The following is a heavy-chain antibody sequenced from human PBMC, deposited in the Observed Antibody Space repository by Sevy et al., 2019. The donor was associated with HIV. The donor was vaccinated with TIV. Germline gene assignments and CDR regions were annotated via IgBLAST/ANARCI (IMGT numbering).Heavy chain of an antibody. CDR2: IIPILGIA. D-gene: IGHD3-9*01. CDR1: GGTFSSYA. CDR3: AIAPRKQDDNYYYYYMDV. Sequence: ASVKVSCKASGGTFSSYAISWVRQAPGQGLEWMGGIIPILGIANYAQKFQGRVTITADKSTSTAYMELSSLRSEDTAVYYCAIAPRKQDDNYYYYYMDVWGKGTTVTVSS. V-gene: IGHV1-69*10. J-gene: IGHJ6*03.